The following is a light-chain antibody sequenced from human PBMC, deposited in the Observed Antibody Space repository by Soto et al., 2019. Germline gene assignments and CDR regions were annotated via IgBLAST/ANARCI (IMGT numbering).Light chain of an antibody. CDR2: GNS. V-gene: IGLV1-40*01. J-gene: IGLJ3*02. Sequence: QSVLTQPPSVSGAPGQRVTISCTGSSSNIGAGYDVHWYQQLPGTAPKPLTYGNSNRPSGVPDRFSGSKSGTSASLAINGLQAEDEADYYCQSYDSSLSALFGGGTKLTVL. CDR1: SSNIGAGYD. CDR3: QSYDSSLSAL.